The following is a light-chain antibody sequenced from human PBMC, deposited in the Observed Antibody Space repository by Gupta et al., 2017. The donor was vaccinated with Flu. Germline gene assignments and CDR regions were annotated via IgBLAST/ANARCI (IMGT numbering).Light chain of an antibody. CDR3: QQYANGPLT. J-gene: IGKJ4*01. CDR1: QDINKF. CDR2: DTS. V-gene: IGKV1-33*01. Sequence: DIQMTQSPSSLAASVGDRVTITCQASQDINKFLNWYRQKPGKAPNILIFDTSNLEAGVPSRFSGSGTGTVFTFTISSLQPEDIATYYCQQYANGPLTFGGGTKLEI.